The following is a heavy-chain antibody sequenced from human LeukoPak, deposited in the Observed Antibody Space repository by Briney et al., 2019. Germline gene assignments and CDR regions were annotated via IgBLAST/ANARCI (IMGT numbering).Heavy chain of an antibody. CDR2: INHSGST. Sequence: SETLSLTCAVYGGSFSGYYWSWIRQLPGKGLEWIGEINHSGSTNYNPSLKSRVTISVDTSKNQFSLKLSSVTAADTAVYYCARDPLYYGSGSYTPAFGDAFDIWGQGTMVTVSS. J-gene: IGHJ3*02. CDR3: ARDPLYYGSGSYTPAFGDAFDI. V-gene: IGHV4-34*01. CDR1: GGSFSGYY. D-gene: IGHD3-10*01.